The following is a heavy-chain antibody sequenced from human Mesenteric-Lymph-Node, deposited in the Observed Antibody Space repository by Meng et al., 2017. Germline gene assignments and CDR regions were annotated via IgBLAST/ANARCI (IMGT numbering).Heavy chain of an antibody. D-gene: IGHD4-23*01. CDR1: GFTFSSYS. CDR3: ARDRVVTKYYYGMDV. J-gene: IGHJ6*02. V-gene: IGHV3-21*01. Sequence: AGSLRLSCAASGFTFSSYSMNWVRQAPGKGLEWVSTISRSSSYIYYADSVKGRFSISRDNAKNSLYLQMNSLRAEDTDVYYCARDRVVTKYYYGMDVWGQGIMVTVSS. CDR2: ISRSSSYI.